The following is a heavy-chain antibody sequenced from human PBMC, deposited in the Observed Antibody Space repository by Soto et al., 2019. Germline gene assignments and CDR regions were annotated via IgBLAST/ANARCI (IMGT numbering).Heavy chain of an antibody. CDR3: VRYCSTTKCPFDY. CDR2: IYYSGNT. V-gene: IGHV4-30-4*01. J-gene: IGHJ4*02. Sequence: SETLSLTCTVSGGSISSGGSYWGWIRQPPGKGQEWIGCIYYSGNTYFNPSLKSRVTLSVDTSKNQFSLNLSSVTAADTAVYYCVRYCSTTKCPFDYWGQGTLVTVSS. D-gene: IGHD2-2*01. CDR1: GGSISSGGSY.